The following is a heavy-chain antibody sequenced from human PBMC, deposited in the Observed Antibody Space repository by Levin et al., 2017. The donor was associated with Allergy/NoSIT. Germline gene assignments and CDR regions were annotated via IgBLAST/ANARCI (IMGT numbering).Heavy chain of an antibody. CDR2: INHSGST. CDR1: GGSFSGYY. V-gene: IGHV4-34*01. CDR3: ARLLPFDY. Sequence: SQTLSLTCAVYGGSFSGYYWTWIRQPPGKGLEWIGEINHSGSTNYNPTLKSRVTITLDTSKNQFSLKLSSVTAADTAVYYCARLLPFDYWGQGTLVTVSS. J-gene: IGHJ4*02. D-gene: IGHD2/OR15-2a*01.